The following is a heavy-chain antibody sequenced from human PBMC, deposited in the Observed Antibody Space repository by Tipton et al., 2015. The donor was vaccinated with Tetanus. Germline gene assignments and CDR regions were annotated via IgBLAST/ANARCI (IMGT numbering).Heavy chain of an antibody. CDR1: GGSISSGGYY. CDR2: IYYSGGT. V-gene: IGHV4-31*03. Sequence: TLSLTCTVSGGSISSGGYYWSWIRQHPGKGLEWIGYIYYSGGTYYNPSLKSRVTISVDTSKNQFSLKLSSVTAADTAVYYCARVRAIYDIWTGYYNAFDIWGQGTMVTVSS. CDR3: ARVRAIYDIWTGYYNAFDI. J-gene: IGHJ3*02. D-gene: IGHD3-9*01.